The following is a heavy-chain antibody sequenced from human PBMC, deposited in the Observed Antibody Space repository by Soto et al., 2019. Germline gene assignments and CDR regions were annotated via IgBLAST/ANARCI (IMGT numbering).Heavy chain of an antibody. V-gene: IGHV3-11*01. CDR3: ARDRKAAGSDY. CDR2: ISSGSTNI. Sequence: QVQLVESGGGLVKPGGSLRLSCAASGFTFSDFYMSWIRQAPGKGLEWISYISSGSTNIFYADSVKGRFTVSRDNAKNSVYLQMDSLRAEDTAVYYCARDRKAAGSDYWVQGTLVTVSS. J-gene: IGHJ4*02. CDR1: GFTFSDFY. D-gene: IGHD2-15*01.